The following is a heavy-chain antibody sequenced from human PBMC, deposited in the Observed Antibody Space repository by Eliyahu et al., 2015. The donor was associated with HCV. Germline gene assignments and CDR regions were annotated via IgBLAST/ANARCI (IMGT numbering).Heavy chain of an antibody. CDR2: IYYSGTT. V-gene: IGHV4-39*01. Sequence: QLQLQESGPGLVKPSETLSLSCXVSGXSXXXXXHYWGWIRQPPGKGLEWIATIYYSGTTYYNPSLKSRITISVDTSKNQFSLKVTSVTAADTAVYYCASHSHNYGPESLDYWGQGTLVTVSS. CDR1: GXSXXXXXHY. J-gene: IGHJ4*02. D-gene: IGHD5-18*01. CDR3: ASHSHNYGPESLDY.